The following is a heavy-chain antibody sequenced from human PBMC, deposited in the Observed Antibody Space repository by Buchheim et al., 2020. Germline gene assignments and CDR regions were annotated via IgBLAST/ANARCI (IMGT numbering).Heavy chain of an antibody. Sequence: EVQLVESGGGLVQPGGSLRLSCAASGFTFSSYWMHWVRQAPGKGLVWVSRINSDGSSTSYADSVKGRFTISRDNAKNTLYLQMNGLRAEDTAVYYCARGGVVTAMAKAKYYYYGMDVWGQGTT. V-gene: IGHV3-74*01. CDR3: ARGGVVTAMAKAKYYYYGMDV. J-gene: IGHJ6*02. CDR2: INSDGSST. D-gene: IGHD2-21*02. CDR1: GFTFSSYW.